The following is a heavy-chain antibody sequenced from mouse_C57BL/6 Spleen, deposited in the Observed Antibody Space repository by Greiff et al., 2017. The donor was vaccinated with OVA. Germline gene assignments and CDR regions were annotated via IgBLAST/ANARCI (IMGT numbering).Heavy chain of an antibody. Sequence: DVMLVESGPGMVKPSQSLSLTCTVTGYSITSGYDWHWIRHFPGNKLEWMGYISYSGSTNYNPSLKSRISITHDTSKNHFFLKLNSVTTEDTATYYCARGDSSGYVAYWGQGTLVTVSA. CDR1: GYSITSGYD. CDR3: ARGDSSGYVAY. CDR2: ISYSGST. D-gene: IGHD3-2*02. V-gene: IGHV3-1*01. J-gene: IGHJ3*01.